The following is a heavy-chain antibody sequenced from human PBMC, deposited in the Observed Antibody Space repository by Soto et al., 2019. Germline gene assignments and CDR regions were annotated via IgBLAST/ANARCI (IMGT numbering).Heavy chain of an antibody. Sequence: QVQLVQSGAEVKKPGSSVKVSCKASGGTFSNYPISWVQQAPGQGLEWMGGIIPIFGTVNYAQKFQGRVTITADESTSTAYMGLSSLRSEDTAVYYCARGNHRWLQLWYFDLWGRGTLVTVSS. D-gene: IGHD5-12*01. CDR3: ARGNHRWLQLWYFDL. CDR2: IIPIFGTV. CDR1: GGTFSNYP. V-gene: IGHV1-69*12. J-gene: IGHJ2*01.